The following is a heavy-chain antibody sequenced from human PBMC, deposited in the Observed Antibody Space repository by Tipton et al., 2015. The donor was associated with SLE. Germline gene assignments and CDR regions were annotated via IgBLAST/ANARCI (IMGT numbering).Heavy chain of an antibody. J-gene: IGHJ6*02. CDR1: GGSISSSSYY. D-gene: IGHD6-6*01. CDR2: IYYSGST. V-gene: IGHV4-39*07. CDR3: ARSKSSSPDPYYYYGMDV. Sequence: TLSLTCTVSGGSISSSSYYWGWIRQPPGKGLEWIGSIYYSGSTYYNPSLKSRVTISVDTSTNQFSLKLSSVTAADTAVYYCARSKSSSPDPYYYYGMDVWGQGTTVTVSS.